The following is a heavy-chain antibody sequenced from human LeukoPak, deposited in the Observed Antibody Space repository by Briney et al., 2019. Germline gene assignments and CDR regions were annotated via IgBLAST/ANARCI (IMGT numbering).Heavy chain of an antibody. D-gene: IGHD6-13*01. CDR1: GLTFDDYG. V-gene: IGHV3-20*04. CDR3: AKGGGTGYSSSWYSN. CDR2: LNWNGGST. J-gene: IGHJ4*02. Sequence: GGSLRLSCAASGLTFDDYGMSWVRQAPGKGLEWVSGLNWNGGSTGYADSVKGRFTISRDNSKKTVYLQMNSLRAEDAAVYYCAKGGGTGYSSSWYSNWGQGTLVTVSS.